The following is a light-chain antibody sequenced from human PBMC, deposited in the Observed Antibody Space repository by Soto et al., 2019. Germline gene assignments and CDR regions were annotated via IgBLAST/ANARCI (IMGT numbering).Light chain of an antibody. CDR3: QQYNSYSYT. CDR2: KAS. V-gene: IGKV1-5*03. J-gene: IGKJ2*01. CDR1: QSISSW. Sequence: DIQMTQSPSTLSASVGDRVTITCRASQSISSWLAWYQQKPGKAPKVLIYKASSLESGVPSRFSGSGSGTECTLTISSLQPDDFATYYCQQYNSYSYTFGQGTKLEIK.